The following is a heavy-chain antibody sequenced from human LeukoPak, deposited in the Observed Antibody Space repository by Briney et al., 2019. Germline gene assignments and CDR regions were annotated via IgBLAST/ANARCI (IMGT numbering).Heavy chain of an antibody. CDR1: GFTFSSYV. Sequence: PGGSLRLSCVASGFTFSSYVMNWVRHAPRQGLEWVSTIGARGETTDYADSVKGRFAISSDNTKNTPYVQMHSLRAEDTAIYYCAKYVTAGITRYFDPWGQGTLVTVSS. CDR2: IGARGETT. V-gene: IGHV3-23*01. D-gene: IGHD6-13*01. J-gene: IGHJ5*02. CDR3: AKYVTAGITRYFDP.